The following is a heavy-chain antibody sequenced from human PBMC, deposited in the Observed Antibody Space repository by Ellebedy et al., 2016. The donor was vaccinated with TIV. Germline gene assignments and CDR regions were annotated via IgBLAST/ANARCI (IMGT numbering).Heavy chain of an antibody. CDR2: INWNGGST. D-gene: IGHD6-6*01. CDR1: GFTFDDYG. Sequence: GESLKISXAASGFTFDDYGMSWVRQAPGKGLEWVSGINWNGGSTGYADSVKGRFTISRDNAKNSLYLQMNSLRDEDTAVYYCARDVYSSSSDAFDIWGQGTMVTVSS. V-gene: IGHV3-20*04. J-gene: IGHJ3*02. CDR3: ARDVYSSSSDAFDI.